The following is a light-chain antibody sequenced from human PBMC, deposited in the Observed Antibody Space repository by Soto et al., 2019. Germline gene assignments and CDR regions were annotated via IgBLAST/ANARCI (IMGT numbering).Light chain of an antibody. CDR2: GAS. Sequence: EIVLTQSPGTLSLSPGERATLSCRASQSVSSNYLAWYQQKPGQAPRLLIYGASRGAAGIPDRFSGSGSGTDFTLTSSRLQPEAFAVYFCQQYGRTPMLTFGQGTKLEVK. CDR1: QSVSSNY. J-gene: IGKJ2*01. CDR3: QQYGRTPMLT. V-gene: IGKV3-20*01.